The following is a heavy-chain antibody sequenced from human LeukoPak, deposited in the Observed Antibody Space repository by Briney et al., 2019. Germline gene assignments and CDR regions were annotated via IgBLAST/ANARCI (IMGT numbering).Heavy chain of an antibody. CDR3: ARERQDTILHSGAFDI. CDR1: GFTFSTYF. CDR2: IASDGSHT. Sequence: PGGSLRLSCAASGFTFSTYFMHWVRQAPGKGLEWVADIASDGSHTFYVESVKGRFTISRDNSKNTLYLQMNSLRAEDTAVYFCARERQDTILHSGAFDIWGQRTMVTVSS. J-gene: IGHJ3*02. V-gene: IGHV3-30-3*01. D-gene: IGHD2-21*01.